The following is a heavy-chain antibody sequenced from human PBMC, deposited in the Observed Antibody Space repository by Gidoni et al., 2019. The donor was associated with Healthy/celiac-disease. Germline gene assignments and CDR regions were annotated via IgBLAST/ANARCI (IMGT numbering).Heavy chain of an antibody. CDR1: GGSISSGGYS. V-gene: IGHV4-30-2*01. D-gene: IGHD4-17*01. CDR3: ARWAVTTVTFDP. CDR2: IYHSGST. J-gene: IGHJ5*02. Sequence: LQLQESGPGLVKPSQTLSPTRAVSGGSISSGGYSWSWIRQPPGKGLEWIGYIYHSGSTYYNPSLKSRVTISVDRSKNQFSLKLSSVTAADTAVYYCARWAVTTVTFDPWGQGTLVTVSS.